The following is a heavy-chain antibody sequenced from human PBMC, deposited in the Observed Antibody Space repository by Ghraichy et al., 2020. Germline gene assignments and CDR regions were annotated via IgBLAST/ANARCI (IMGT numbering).Heavy chain of an antibody. CDR2: IKQDGSEK. CDR3: ARDHLIQSISWYLDY. D-gene: IGHD6-13*01. V-gene: IGHV3-7*01. J-gene: IGHJ4*02. CDR1: GFTFSSYW. Sequence: GGSLRLSCAASGFTFSSYWMSWVRQAPGKGLEWVANIKQDGSEKYYVDTVKGRFTISRDNAKNSLYLQMNSLRAEDTAVYYCARDHLIQSISWYLDYWGQGTLVTVSS.